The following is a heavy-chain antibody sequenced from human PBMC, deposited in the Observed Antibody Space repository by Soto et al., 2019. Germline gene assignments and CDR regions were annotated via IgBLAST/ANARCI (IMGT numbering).Heavy chain of an antibody. CDR2: IRAYNGNT. Sequence: SVKVCWEACGDSFDSCSMRWARHSTEQGLEWMGWIRAYNGNTHYAQKVQGRVTMTTDTSTRTVYMDLRSLSSADTGVYYCARDLGVAVATPALGVWGRGTLVTVSS. D-gene: IGHD2-15*01. V-gene: IGHV1-18*01. CDR3: ARDLGVAVATPALGV. J-gene: IGHJ4*01. CDR1: GDSFDSCS.